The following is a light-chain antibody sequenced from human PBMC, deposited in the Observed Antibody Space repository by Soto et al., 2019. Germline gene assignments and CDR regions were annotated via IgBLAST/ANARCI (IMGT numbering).Light chain of an antibody. CDR3: QSYDSGLSDV. Sequence: QSVPTQPPSVTGAPGQRGPMPCTGSTSNIGAGYDVPWYRLLPATVPKILIYGNSNPPSGVLDRFSGAKSGTSASLAITGLQAEDEAYYYCQSYDSGLSDVFGTGTKVTVL. V-gene: IGLV1-40*01. CDR2: GNS. J-gene: IGLJ1*01. CDR1: TSNIGAGYD.